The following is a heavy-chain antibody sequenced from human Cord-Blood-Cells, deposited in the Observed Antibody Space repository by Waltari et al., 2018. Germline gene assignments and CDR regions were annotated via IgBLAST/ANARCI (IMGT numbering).Heavy chain of an antibody. J-gene: IGHJ5*02. V-gene: IGHV4-39*01. CDR1: GGSISSSSYY. CDR2: IYYSGST. CDR3: ARRRYCSSTSCYNWFDP. D-gene: IGHD2-2*01. Sequence: QLQLQESGPGLVKPSETLSLTCTVSGGSISSSSYYWGWIRQPPGKGLEWIGSIYYSGSTYYNPSLKSRVTISVDTSKNQFSLKLSSVTAADTAVYYCARRRYCSSTSCYNWFDPWGQGTLVTVSS.